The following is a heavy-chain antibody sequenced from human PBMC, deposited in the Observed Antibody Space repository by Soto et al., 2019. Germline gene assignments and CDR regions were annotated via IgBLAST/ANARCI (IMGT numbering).Heavy chain of an antibody. Sequence: QVQLAQSGAEVKKPGASVKVSCKVSGNSLSELAMHWVRQVPGEGLEWMGGFDPEDGEKIYAQKFQGRVTMTEDSSADTAYMELSSLTSEDTAVYYCVAINRLVFGVVTIIVRSLDYWGQGTLVTVSS. V-gene: IGHV1-24*01. CDR3: VAINRLVFGVVTIIVRSLDY. J-gene: IGHJ4*02. D-gene: IGHD3-3*01. CDR1: GNSLSELA. CDR2: FDPEDGEK.